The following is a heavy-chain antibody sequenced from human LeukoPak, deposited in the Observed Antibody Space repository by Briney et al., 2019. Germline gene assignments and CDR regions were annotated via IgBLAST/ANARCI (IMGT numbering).Heavy chain of an antibody. J-gene: IGHJ3*02. CDR1: GFTFSSYE. CDR3: ARDKEGGGSTDYYHDAFDI. Sequence: PGGSLRLSCAASGFTFSSYEMNWVRQAPGKGLEWVSYISSSGSIIYYADSLKGRFTISRDNAKNSLYLQMNSLRAEDTAVYYCARDKEGGGSTDYYHDAFDIGGQGTMVTVSS. D-gene: IGHD3-9*01. V-gene: IGHV3-48*03. CDR2: ISSSGSII.